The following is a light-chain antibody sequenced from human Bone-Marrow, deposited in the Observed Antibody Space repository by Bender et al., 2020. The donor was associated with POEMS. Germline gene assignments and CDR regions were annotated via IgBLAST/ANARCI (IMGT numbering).Light chain of an antibody. J-gene: IGLJ3*02. CDR3: YATDSSGRYWV. Sequence: SLELTQPPSLSVSPGQTARITCSADSLPIKHGFWYQQKSGQAPVLVIYDGDKRPSEIPERFSSSSSGTVATLTVSGAQLEDEGDYYCYATDSSGRYWVFGGGTKLTVL. CDR1: SLPIKH. V-gene: IGLV3-10*01. CDR2: DGD.